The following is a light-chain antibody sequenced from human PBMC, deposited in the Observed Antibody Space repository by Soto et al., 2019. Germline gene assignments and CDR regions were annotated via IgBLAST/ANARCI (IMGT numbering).Light chain of an antibody. CDR3: QHYGTSPLT. J-gene: IGKJ4*01. V-gene: IGKV3-20*01. CDR2: GAS. CDR1: QSVSSSY. Sequence: EIVLTQSPGTLSLSPGESATLSCRASQSVSSSYLAWYQQKPGQAPRLLIYGASSRATGIPDRFSGSGSGTDFTLTISRLEPEDFAVYYCQHYGTSPLTFGGGTKVEIK.